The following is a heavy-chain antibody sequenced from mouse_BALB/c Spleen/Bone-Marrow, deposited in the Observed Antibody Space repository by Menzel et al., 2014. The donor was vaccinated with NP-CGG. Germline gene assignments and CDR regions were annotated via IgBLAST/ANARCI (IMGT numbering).Heavy chain of an antibody. Sequence: QVQLQQSGAELVRPGSSVKISCKASGYTFSSYWMNWVKRRPGQGLEWIGQIYPGDGDTNYNGKFKGKATLTADKSSSTAYMQFSRLTSEDSAVYFCARQDSNYFDYWGQGTTLTVSS. CDR2: IYPGDGDT. J-gene: IGHJ2*01. D-gene: IGHD2-5*01. V-gene: IGHV1-80*01. CDR3: ARQDSNYFDY. CDR1: GYTFSSYW.